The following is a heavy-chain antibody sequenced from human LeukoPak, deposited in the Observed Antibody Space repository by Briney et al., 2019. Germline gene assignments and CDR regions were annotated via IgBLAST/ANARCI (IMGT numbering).Heavy chain of an antibody. D-gene: IGHD6-19*01. J-gene: IGHJ4*02. CDR2: IYPGDSDT. Sequence: GESLKISCKASGYSFTTYWIAWVRQMPGKGPEWMGMIYPGDSDTRYSPSSQGQITISVDKSISIAYLQWSSLKASDTAMYYCARLLQGVAGTWGYWGQGTLVTV. CDR3: ARLLQGVAGTWGY. CDR1: GYSFTTYW. V-gene: IGHV5-51*01.